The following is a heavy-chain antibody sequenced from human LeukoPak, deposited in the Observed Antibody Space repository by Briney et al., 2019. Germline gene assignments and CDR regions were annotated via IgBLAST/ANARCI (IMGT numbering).Heavy chain of an antibody. Sequence: SVKVSCKASGGTFSSYSISWVRQAPGQGPEWLGRITPNLAITDYAQKFRGRVTLTADKSTSTVYMELGSLTSEDTAAYCCARDSALRCSSTSCYFDYWGQGTLVTVSS. D-gene: IGHD2-2*01. CDR1: GGTFSSYS. V-gene: IGHV1-69*04. J-gene: IGHJ4*02. CDR3: ARDSALRCSSTSCYFDY. CDR2: ITPNLAIT.